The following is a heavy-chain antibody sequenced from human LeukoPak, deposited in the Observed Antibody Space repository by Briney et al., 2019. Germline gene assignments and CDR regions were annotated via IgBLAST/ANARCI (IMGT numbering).Heavy chain of an antibody. J-gene: IGHJ4*01. CDR2: ISGSGGST. V-gene: IGHV3-23*01. Sequence: GGSLRLSCAASGFTFSSYAMSWVRQAPGKGLEWVSAISGSGGSTYYAGSVKGRFTISRDNSENTLYLQMNSLRAEDTAVYYCASEKRGYGIDYWGHGTLVTPSS. D-gene: IGHD3-22*01. CDR1: GFTFSSYA. CDR3: ASEKRGYGIDY.